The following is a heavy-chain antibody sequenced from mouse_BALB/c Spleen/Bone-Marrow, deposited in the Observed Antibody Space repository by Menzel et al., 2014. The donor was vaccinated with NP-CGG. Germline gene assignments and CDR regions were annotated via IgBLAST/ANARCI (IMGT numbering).Heavy chain of an antibody. D-gene: IGHD2-4*01. CDR1: GFTFSSYG. Sequence: EVMLVESGGDLVKPGGSLKLSCAASGFTFSSYGMSWVRQTPDKRLEWVAPISSRGSYTFYPDSVKGRFTISRDNAKNTLYLQMSSLKSEDTAIYYCSRRSDYDYFDYWGQGTTLTVSS. V-gene: IGHV5-6*02. CDR2: ISSRGSYT. CDR3: SRRSDYDYFDY. J-gene: IGHJ2*01.